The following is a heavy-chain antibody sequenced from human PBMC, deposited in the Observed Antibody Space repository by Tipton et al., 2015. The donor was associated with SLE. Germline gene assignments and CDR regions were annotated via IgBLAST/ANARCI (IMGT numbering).Heavy chain of an antibody. V-gene: IGHV4-59*01. J-gene: IGHJ3*02. CDR3: AREAMIVVGPNAFDI. CDR1: GGSISSYY. D-gene: IGHD3-22*01. Sequence: TLSLTCTVSGGSISSYYWSWIRQPPGKGLEWIGYIHYSGSTNYNPSLKSRVTISVDTSKNQFSLKLSSVTAADTAVYYCAREAMIVVGPNAFDIWGQGTMVTVSS. CDR2: IHYSGST.